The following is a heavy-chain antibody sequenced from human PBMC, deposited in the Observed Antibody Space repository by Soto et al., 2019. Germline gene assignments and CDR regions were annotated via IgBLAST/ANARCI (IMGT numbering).Heavy chain of an antibody. CDR3: ARDYWGYGSSGYYPGVFDD. CDR1: GGTFSSYA. V-gene: IGHV1-69*13. D-gene: IGHD3-22*01. CDR2: IIAIFGTA. J-gene: IGHJ4*02. Sequence: ASVKVSCKASGGTFSSYAISWVRQAPGQGLEGMGGIIAIFGTANYAQKIQGRVTITADESMSTAYMGLSSLRSEDTAVYYCARDYWGYGSSGYYPGVFDDWGQGTLVTVSS.